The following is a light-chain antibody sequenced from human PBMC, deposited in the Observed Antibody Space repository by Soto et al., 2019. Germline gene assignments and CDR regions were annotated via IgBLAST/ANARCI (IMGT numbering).Light chain of an antibody. J-gene: IGKJ2*01. CDR3: QHYDGSPRT. V-gene: IGKV3-20*01. Sequence: ENVLTQSPGTVSLSPGERATLSCRASQGVTSNHLAWYQQKPGQAPRLLIYGVFNRATGIPERFSGSGSGTDFTVTITRLEPEDSAVYFCQHYDGSPRTFGQGTKLEIK. CDR1: QGVTSNH. CDR2: GVF.